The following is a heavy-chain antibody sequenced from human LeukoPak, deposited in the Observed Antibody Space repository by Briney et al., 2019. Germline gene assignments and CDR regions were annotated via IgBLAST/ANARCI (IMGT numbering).Heavy chain of an antibody. Sequence: PGGSLRLSCAASGFTFSSYAMSWVRQAPGKGLEWVSAISGSGGSTYYADSVKGRFTISRDNSKNTLSLQMNSLRAEDTAVYYCAKSNDYGGKGGFDYWGQGTLVTVSS. J-gene: IGHJ4*02. D-gene: IGHD4-23*01. CDR1: GFTFSSYA. CDR3: AKSNDYGGKGGFDY. CDR2: ISGSGGST. V-gene: IGHV3-23*01.